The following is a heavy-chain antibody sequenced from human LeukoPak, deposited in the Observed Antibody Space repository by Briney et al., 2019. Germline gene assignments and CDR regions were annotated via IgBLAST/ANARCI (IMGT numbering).Heavy chain of an antibody. CDR3: ARDDYSLSGGDY. D-gene: IGHD2/OR15-2a*01. J-gene: IGHJ4*02. CDR1: GYTFTGYY. Sequence: ASVKVSCKASGYTFTGYYMHWVRQAPGQGLEWMGWINPNSGGTNYAQKFQGRVTMTRDTSISTAYMELSRLRSDDTAVYYCARDDYSLSGGDYWGQGTLVIVSS. V-gene: IGHV1-2*02. CDR2: INPNSGGT.